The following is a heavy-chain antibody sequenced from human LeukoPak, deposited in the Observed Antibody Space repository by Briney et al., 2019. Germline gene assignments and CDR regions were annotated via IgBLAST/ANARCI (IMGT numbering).Heavy chain of an antibody. J-gene: IGHJ4*02. CDR3: ARLRGYCSGGSCSSVDY. V-gene: IGHV4-39*07. Sequence: SETLSLTCTVSGGSISSSSHYWSWIRQPPGKGLEWIASINYSGSTYHNPSLKSRVTISVDTSKTQFSLKLSSVTAADTAVYYCARLRGYCSGGSCSSVDYWGQGTLVTVSS. CDR1: GGSISSSSHY. CDR2: INYSGST. D-gene: IGHD2-15*01.